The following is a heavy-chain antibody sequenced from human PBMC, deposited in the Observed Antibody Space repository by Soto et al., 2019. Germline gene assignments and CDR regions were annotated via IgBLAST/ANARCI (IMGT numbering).Heavy chain of an antibody. Sequence: QLQLQESGPGLVKPSETLSLTCTVSGGSVTSISSRNYYWGWIRQPPGKGLEWIGNIYYTGSTYYNPSPNXRXTXSXXTSKSQVSLKLTSGTAAAAAVYYCATHDYVGYRDYWGQGTLVTVSS. CDR3: ATHDYVGYRDY. CDR1: GGSVTSISSRNYY. D-gene: IGHD4-17*01. CDR2: IYYTGST. J-gene: IGHJ4*02. V-gene: IGHV4-39*01.